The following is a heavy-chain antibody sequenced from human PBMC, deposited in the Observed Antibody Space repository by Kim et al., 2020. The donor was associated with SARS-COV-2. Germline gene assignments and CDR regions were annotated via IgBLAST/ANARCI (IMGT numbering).Heavy chain of an antibody. D-gene: IGHD5-12*01. V-gene: IGHV1-2*02. Sequence: NYAQKFQGRVTMTRDTSISTAYMELSRLRSDDTAVYYCAREMATIQAFDIWGQGTMVTVSS. J-gene: IGHJ3*02. CDR3: AREMATIQAFDI.